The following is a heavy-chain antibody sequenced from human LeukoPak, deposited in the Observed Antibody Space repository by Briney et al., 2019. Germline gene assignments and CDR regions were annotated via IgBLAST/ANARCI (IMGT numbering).Heavy chain of an antibody. Sequence: SLKVSCKASGGTFSSSAISWVRKALGQGLEWMLGIIPFFGTANYAQKYPGRVTITADESTSTTYIDLSSLKSEETAVYYCARRVRGGYSYGYYYYGMDVWGRGTTVTVSS. V-gene: IGHV1-69*01. CDR3: ARRVRGGYSYGYYYYGMDV. CDR2: IIPFFGTA. J-gene: IGHJ6*04. D-gene: IGHD5-18*01. CDR1: GGTFSSSA.